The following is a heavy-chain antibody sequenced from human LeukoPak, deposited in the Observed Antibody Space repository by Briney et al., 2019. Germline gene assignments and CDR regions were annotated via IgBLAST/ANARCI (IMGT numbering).Heavy chain of an antibody. Sequence: GGSLILSCAASGFAFRTYAMSWVRQAPGKGLEGVSAISGSGDKTFYAESVRGRFTISRDNSRNTLYLQTNSLRAEDTAVYYCAKDLNYGFDSWGQGTLVTV. J-gene: IGHJ4*02. CDR3: AKDLNYGFDS. CDR2: ISGSGDKT. D-gene: IGHD3-10*01. CDR1: GFAFRTYA. V-gene: IGHV3-23*01.